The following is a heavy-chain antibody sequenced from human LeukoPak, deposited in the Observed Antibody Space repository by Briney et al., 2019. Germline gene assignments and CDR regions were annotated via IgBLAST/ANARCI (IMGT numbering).Heavy chain of an antibody. D-gene: IGHD2-2*01. CDR3: ATGSYCSSTSCYGDYYGMDV. J-gene: IGHJ6*02. CDR2: FDPEDGET. V-gene: IGHV1-24*01. Sequence: ASVKVSCKVSGHTLTELSMHWVRQAPGKGLEWMGGFDPEDGETIYAQKFQGRVTMTEDTSTDTAYMELSSLRSEDTAVYYCATGSYCSSTSCYGDYYGMDVWGQGTTVTVSS. CDR1: GHTLTELS.